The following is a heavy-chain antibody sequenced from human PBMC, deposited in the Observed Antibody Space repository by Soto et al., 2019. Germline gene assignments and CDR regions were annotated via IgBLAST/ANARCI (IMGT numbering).Heavy chain of an antibody. V-gene: IGHV3-30*18. CDR2: ISYDGSNK. CDR3: ANPKSGSYYSAFDI. D-gene: IGHD1-26*01. Sequence: QVQLVESGGGVVQPGRSLRLSCAASGFTFSSYGMHWVRQAPGKGLEWVAVISYDGSNKYYADSVKGRFTISRDNSKNTLYLQLNSLRAEDTAVYYCANPKSGSYYSAFDIWGQGTMVTVSS. CDR1: GFTFSSYG. J-gene: IGHJ3*02.